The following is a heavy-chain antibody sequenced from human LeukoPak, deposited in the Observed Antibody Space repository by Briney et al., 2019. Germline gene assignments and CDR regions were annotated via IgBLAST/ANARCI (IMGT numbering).Heavy chain of an antibody. Sequence: PGGSLRLSCAASGFNFSSYEMNWVRQAPGKGLEWISYISGSGTAIYYADSVKGRFTISRDNAKNSLYLQMNSLRAEDTAVYFCAREDPGGGFDIWGQGTMVTVSS. CDR1: GFNFSSYE. CDR3: AREDPGGGFDI. CDR2: ISGSGTAI. J-gene: IGHJ3*02. V-gene: IGHV3-48*03.